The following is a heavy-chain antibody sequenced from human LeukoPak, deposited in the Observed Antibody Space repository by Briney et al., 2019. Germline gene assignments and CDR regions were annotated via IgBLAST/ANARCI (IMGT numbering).Heavy chain of an antibody. CDR1: GSTLGHYD. Sequence: GGSLRLSCAASGSTLGHYDMHWVRQAPGEGLEWVAVMSYDGTNKYYTDSVRGRFTISRDSSTNSLYLQMNSLRAEDTAVYFCAKDLSRNFHWYYMDVWGKGTTVTVSS. V-gene: IGHV3-30*18. CDR2: MSYDGTNK. D-gene: IGHD1-14*01. CDR3: AKDLSRNFHWYYMDV. J-gene: IGHJ6*03.